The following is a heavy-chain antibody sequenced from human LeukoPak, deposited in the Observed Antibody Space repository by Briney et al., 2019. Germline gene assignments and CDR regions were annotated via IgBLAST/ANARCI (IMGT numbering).Heavy chain of an antibody. CDR2: TSYDGSNK. J-gene: IGHJ4*02. V-gene: IGHV3-30*03. D-gene: IGHD1-26*01. CDR3: ARGRVGATDYFDY. CDR1: GFTFSSYG. Sequence: GGSLRLSCAASGFTFSSYGMHWVRQAPGKGLEWVAVTSYDGSNKYYAESVKGRFTISRDNSKNTLYLQMNSLRAEDTAVYYCARGRVGATDYFDYWGQGTLVTVSS.